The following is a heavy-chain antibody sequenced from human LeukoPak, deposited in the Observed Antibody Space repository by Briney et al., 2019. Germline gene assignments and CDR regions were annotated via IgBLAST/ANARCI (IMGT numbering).Heavy chain of an antibody. CDR2: IIPIFGTA. V-gene: IGHV1-69*05. D-gene: IGHD1-1*01. CDR1: GGTFSSYA. Sequence: GSSVKVSCKASGGTFSSYAISWVRQAPGKGLEWMGGIIPIFGTANYAQKFQGRVTITTNASTSTAYMELSSLRSEDTAVYYCARVSGTTGTTSLEAFDIWGQGTMVTVSS. J-gene: IGHJ3*02. CDR3: ARVSGTTGTTSLEAFDI.